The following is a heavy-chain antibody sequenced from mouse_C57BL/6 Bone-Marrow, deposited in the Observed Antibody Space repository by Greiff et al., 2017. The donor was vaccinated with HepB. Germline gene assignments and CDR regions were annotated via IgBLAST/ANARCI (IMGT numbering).Heavy chain of an antibody. CDR1: GYTFTSYG. V-gene: IGHV1-81*01. Sequence: VQLQQSGAELARPGASVKLSCKASGYTFTSYGISWVKQRTGQGLEWIGEIYPRSGNTYYNEKFKGKATITADTSSNTAYLQLSSLTSEDTAVYYCTTDDYYDYDGYAMDYWGQGTSVTVSS. CDR2: IYPRSGNT. CDR3: TTDDYYDYDGYAMDY. J-gene: IGHJ4*01. D-gene: IGHD2-4*01.